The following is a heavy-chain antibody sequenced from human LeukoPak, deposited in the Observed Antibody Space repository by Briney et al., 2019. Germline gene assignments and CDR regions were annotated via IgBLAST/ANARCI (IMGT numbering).Heavy chain of an antibody. CDR3: AREYCSSTSCDHYFDY. CDR1: GYTFTGYY. J-gene: IGHJ4*02. V-gene: IGHV1-2*06. Sequence: ASVKVSCKAFGYTFTGYYMHWVRQAPGQGLEWMGRINPNNGGTNYAQKFQGRVTMTRDTSISTAFMELSRLRSDDTAVYYCAREYCSSTSCDHYFDYWGQGTLVTVSS. CDR2: INPNNGGT. D-gene: IGHD2-2*01.